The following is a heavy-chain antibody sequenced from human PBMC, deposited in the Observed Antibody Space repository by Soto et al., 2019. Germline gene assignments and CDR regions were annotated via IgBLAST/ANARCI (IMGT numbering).Heavy chain of an antibody. CDR3: ARQYCSGGSCYYGGWFHP. CDR1: VFTFSDYY. V-gene: IGHV3-11*06. Sequence: PVGSLRLSCAASVFTFSDYYMSWIRQSPGKGLEWVSYISSSSSYTNYADSVKGRFTISRDNAKNSLYLQMNSLRAEDTAVYYCARQYCSGGSCYYGGWFHPWGQGTLVNVSS. J-gene: IGHJ5*02. CDR2: ISSSSSYT. D-gene: IGHD2-15*01.